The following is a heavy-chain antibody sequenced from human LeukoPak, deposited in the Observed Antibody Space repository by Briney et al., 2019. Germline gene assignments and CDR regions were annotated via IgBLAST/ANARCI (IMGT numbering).Heavy chain of an antibody. V-gene: IGHV4-4*07. CDR2: IYPTGTT. CDR1: GGSIDSSYY. Sequence: SETLSLTCTVSGGSIDSSYYWTWIRQPAGKGLEWTGRIYPTGTTNYNPSLKSRVTISLDTSKNQFSLRLSSVTAADTAVYYCVEVFENWGQGTLVTVSS. D-gene: IGHD1-1*01. J-gene: IGHJ4*02. CDR3: VEVFEN.